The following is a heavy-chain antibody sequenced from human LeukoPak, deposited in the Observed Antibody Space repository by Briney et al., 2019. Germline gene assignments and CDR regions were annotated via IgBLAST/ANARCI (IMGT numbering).Heavy chain of an antibody. D-gene: IGHD4-23*01. V-gene: IGHV3-23*01. J-gene: IGHJ2*01. CDR1: GFTFSNYA. CDR3: ARHPGKVTNDWYFDL. CDR2: ISSSGDNT. Sequence: GSLRLSCAASGFTFSNYAMSWVRQAPGKGLERVSAISSSGDNTYYADSVKGRFTISRDNSKNTLFLQMNSLGAEDTAVYYCARHPGKVTNDWYFDLWGRGTLVTVSS.